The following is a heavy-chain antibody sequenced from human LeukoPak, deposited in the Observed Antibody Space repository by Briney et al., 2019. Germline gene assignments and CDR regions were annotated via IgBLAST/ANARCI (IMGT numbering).Heavy chain of an antibody. CDR3: ARASGYSGYDPFDY. V-gene: IGHV3-53*01. CDR2: IYSGGDT. CDR1: GFTVSSNY. J-gene: IGHJ4*02. Sequence: LPGGSLRLSCAASGFTVSSNYMSWVRQAPGKGLEWVSVIYSGGDTYYADSVKGRFTISRDNSKNTLYLQMNTLRAEDTAVYYCARASGYSGYDPFDYWGQGTLVTVSS. D-gene: IGHD5-12*01.